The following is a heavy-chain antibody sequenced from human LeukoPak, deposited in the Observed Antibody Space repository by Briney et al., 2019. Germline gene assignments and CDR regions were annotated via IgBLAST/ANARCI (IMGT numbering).Heavy chain of an antibody. Sequence: SETLSLTCTVSGDSISAYYWSWIRQPPGKGLEWIGYIYTSGTTNYNPSLKSRVTMSADTSKNQFSLKLDSVTAADTAVYYCARSRPAPKEFDHWGQGTLVALSS. CDR1: GDSISAYY. V-gene: IGHV4-4*09. D-gene: IGHD2-2*01. CDR2: IYTSGTT. CDR3: ARSRPAPKEFDH. J-gene: IGHJ4*02.